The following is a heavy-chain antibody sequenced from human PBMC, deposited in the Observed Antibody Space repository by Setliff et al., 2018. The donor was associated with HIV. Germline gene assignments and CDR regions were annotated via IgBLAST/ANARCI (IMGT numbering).Heavy chain of an antibody. D-gene: IGHD3-10*01. CDR1: GFTFSTYW. CDR3: ARDGYAFDI. V-gene: IGHV3-7*01. J-gene: IGHJ3*02. CDR2: IKADGSEK. Sequence: LRLSCAASGFTFSTYWMGWIRQVPGKGLEWVANIKADGSEKYYADSVKGRFTISRDNAKNSLYLQMNSLRAEDTAVYYCARDGYAFDIWGQGTMVTVSS.